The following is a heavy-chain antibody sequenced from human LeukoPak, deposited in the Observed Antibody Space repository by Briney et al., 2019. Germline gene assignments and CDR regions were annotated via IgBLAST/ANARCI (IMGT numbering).Heavy chain of an antibody. V-gene: IGHV1-18*01. CDR1: GYTFTSYG. Sequence: ASEKVSCKASGYTFTSYGISWVRQAPAQGLEWMGWISAYNGNTNYAQKLQGRVTMTTDTSTSTAYMELRILRSDDTAVYYCARGGGLSYYYDSSGYYYDHWGQGTLVTVSS. CDR2: ISAYNGNT. D-gene: IGHD3-22*01. J-gene: IGHJ5*02. CDR3: ARGGGLSYYYDSSGYYYDH.